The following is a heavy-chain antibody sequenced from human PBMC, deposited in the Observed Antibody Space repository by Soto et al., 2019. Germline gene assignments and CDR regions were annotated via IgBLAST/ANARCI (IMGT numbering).Heavy chain of an antibody. D-gene: IGHD6-25*01. V-gene: IGHV3-7*05. Sequence: EVQLGESWGGLVQPGGSLRLSCAASGFTFGNYWMTWVRQAPGKGLEWVANIKGDGSAKSYLDSVRGRFTVSRDNAENSLFLQMNILRADDRALYYCARDVSPGSSGYYLGAFDIWGQGTMVTVS. CDR1: GFTFGNYW. J-gene: IGHJ3*02. CDR2: IKGDGSAK. CDR3: ARDVSPGSSGYYLGAFDI.